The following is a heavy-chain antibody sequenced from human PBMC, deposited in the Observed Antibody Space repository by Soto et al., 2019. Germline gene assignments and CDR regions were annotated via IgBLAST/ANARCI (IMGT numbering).Heavy chain of an antibody. Sequence: PSETLSLTWTVWGGSISRCYPSCIRQPAGKGLEWIGRIYTSGGTNYNPSLKSRVTMSVDTSKNQFSLKLSSVTAADTAVYYCARGRGYRYGYELQELDYWGQGTLVTVPS. J-gene: IGHJ4*02. D-gene: IGHD5-18*01. CDR1: GGSISRCY. V-gene: IGHV4-4*07. CDR3: ARGRGYRYGYELQELDY. CDR2: IYTSGGT.